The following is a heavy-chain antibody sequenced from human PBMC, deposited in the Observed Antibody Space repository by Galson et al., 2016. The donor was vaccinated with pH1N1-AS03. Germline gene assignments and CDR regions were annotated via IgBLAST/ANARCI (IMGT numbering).Heavy chain of an antibody. Sequence: PALVKPTQTLTLTCTFSGFSLSTSGMCVSWIRQPPGKALEWLARIDWDDDKYYSTSLKTRLTISKDTSKDQVVLTMTNMDPVDTATYYCARSIYGCYSRYFDYWGQGTLVTVSS. CDR3: ARSIYGCYSRYFDY. J-gene: IGHJ4*02. CDR2: IDWDDDK. CDR1: GFSLSTSGMC. D-gene: IGHD2-15*01. V-gene: IGHV2-70*11.